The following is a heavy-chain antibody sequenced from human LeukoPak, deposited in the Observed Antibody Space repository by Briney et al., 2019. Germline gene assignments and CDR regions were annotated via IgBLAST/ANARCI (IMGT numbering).Heavy chain of an antibody. CDR3: ARPRGSYGSGSYFDY. CDR1: GYTFTSYG. D-gene: IGHD3-10*01. V-gene: IGHV1-18*01. J-gene: IGHJ4*02. Sequence: ASVKVSCKASGYTFTSYGISWVRQAPGQGLEWMGWISAYNGNTNYAQKLQGRVTMTTDTSTSTAYMELRSLRSDDTAVYYCARPRGSYGSGSYFDYWGQGTLVTVSS. CDR2: ISAYNGNT.